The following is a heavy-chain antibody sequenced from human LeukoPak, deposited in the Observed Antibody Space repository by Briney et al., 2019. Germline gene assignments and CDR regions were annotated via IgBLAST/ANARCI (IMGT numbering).Heavy chain of an antibody. Sequence: GGSLRLSCAASGFTFSTYTMAWVRQAPGGGLEWVSGISDNGGRTYYADSVKGRFPISRDDSKSTLYLQMNSLRGEDTAVYYCAKDFGRNLGGPGYWGRGTLVIVSS. J-gene: IGHJ4*02. D-gene: IGHD3-10*01. CDR1: GFTFSTYT. V-gene: IGHV3-23*01. CDR3: AKDFGRNLGGPGY. CDR2: ISDNGGRT.